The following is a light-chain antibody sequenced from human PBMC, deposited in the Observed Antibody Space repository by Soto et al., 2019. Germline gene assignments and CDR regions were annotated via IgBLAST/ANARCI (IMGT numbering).Light chain of an antibody. Sequence: DIVMTPSPSTLSVSPREGXALSCRASQSVNSNLAWYRHKPGQAPRLLIYRASTRAAGLPDRFSGSGSGTEFTLTISSLQSEDFAVYYCQQYHKWPITFGQGTRLEIK. CDR2: RAS. CDR3: QQYHKWPIT. V-gene: IGKV3-15*01. CDR1: QSVNSN. J-gene: IGKJ5*01.